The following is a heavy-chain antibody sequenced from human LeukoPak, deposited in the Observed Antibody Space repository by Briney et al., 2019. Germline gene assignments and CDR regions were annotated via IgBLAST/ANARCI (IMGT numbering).Heavy chain of an antibody. V-gene: IGHV1-2*02. CDR3: ARGVLGISSSWYDY. J-gene: IGHJ4*02. CDR1: GYTFTGYC. CDR2: INPNSGGT. D-gene: IGHD6-13*01. Sequence: GASVKVSCKASGYTFTGYCMHWVRQAPGQGLEWMGWINPNSGGTNYAQKFQGRVTMTRDTSISTAYMELSRLRSDDTAVYYCARGVLGISSSWYDYWGQGTLVTASS.